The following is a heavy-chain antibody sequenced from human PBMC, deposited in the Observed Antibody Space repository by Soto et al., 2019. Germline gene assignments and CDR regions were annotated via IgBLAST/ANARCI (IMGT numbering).Heavy chain of an antibody. V-gene: IGHV3-15*01. Sequence: EVQLVESGGGVVKPGGSLRLSCAASGFTFSHVWMTWVRQAPGKGLEWVGRIKRKSDGGTADSAAPVKGRLTISRDDLKATLYLQMNSLEIEDTAVYYCAADAYCSSNTCPGALDIWGRGTMVTVSS. D-gene: IGHD2-2*01. CDR2: IKRKSDGGTA. J-gene: IGHJ3*02. CDR3: AADAYCSSNTCPGALDI. CDR1: GFTFSHVW.